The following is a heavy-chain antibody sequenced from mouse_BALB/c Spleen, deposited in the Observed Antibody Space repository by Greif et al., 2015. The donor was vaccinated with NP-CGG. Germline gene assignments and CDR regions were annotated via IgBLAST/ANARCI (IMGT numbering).Heavy chain of an antibody. V-gene: IGHV5-6-5*01. CDR1: GFTFSSYA. J-gene: IGHJ2*01. Sequence: EVHLVESGGGLVKPGGSLKLSCAASGFTFSSYAMSWVRQTPEKRLEWVASISSGGSTYYPDSVKGRFTISRDNARNILCLQMSSLRSEDTAMYYCARGYFDYWGQGTTLTVSS. CDR2: ISSGGST. CDR3: ARGYFDY.